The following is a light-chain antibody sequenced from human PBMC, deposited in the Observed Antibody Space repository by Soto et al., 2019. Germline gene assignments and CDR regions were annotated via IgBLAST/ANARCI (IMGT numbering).Light chain of an antibody. CDR2: DAS. CDR3: QQRSNWPPVIT. CDR1: QSVSSY. Sequence: EIVLTQSPATLSLSPGERATLSCRASQSVSSYLAWYQQKPGQAPRLLIYDASNRATGIPARFSGSGSGTDFTLTISRLEPEAFAVYYCQQRSNWPPVITFGQGTRLEIK. V-gene: IGKV3-11*01. J-gene: IGKJ5*01.